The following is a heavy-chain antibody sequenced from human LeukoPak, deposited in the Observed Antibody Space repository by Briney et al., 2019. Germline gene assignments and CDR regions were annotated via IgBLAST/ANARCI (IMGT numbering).Heavy chain of an antibody. J-gene: IGHJ4*02. CDR2: ISSSSSYI. Sequence: PGGSLRLSWAASGFTFSSYSMNWARQAPGKGLEWVSSISSSSSYIYYADSVKGRFTISRDNAKNSLYLQMNSLRAEDTAVYYCAREAESTYYYDSSGTTNGDYWGQGTLVTVSS. CDR3: AREAESTYYYDSSGTTNGDY. V-gene: IGHV3-21*01. CDR1: GFTFSSYS. D-gene: IGHD3-22*01.